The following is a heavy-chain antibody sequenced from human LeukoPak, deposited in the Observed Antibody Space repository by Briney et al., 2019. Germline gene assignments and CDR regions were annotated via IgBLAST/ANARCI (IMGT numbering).Heavy chain of an antibody. D-gene: IGHD3-10*01. CDR3: ARDHSYYGSGEPRHHFDY. CDR1: GGSISSSNW. Sequence: SETLSLTCAVSGGSISSSNWWSWVRQPPGKGLEWIGEIYHSGSTNYNPSLKSRVTISVDKSKNQFSLKLSSVTAADTAVYYCARDHSYYGSGEPRHHFDYWGQGTLVTVSS. CDR2: IYHSGST. J-gene: IGHJ4*02. V-gene: IGHV4-4*02.